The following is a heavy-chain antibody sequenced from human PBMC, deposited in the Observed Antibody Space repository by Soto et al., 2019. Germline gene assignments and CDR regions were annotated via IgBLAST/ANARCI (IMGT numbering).Heavy chain of an antibody. J-gene: IGHJ5*02. V-gene: IGHV4-34*01. CDR1: GGSFTGYY. CDR3: ARGANKDFWSGLNWFDP. D-gene: IGHD3-3*01. CDR2: ISYSGST. Sequence: QVQLQQWGAGLLKPSETLSLTCAVYGGSFTGYYWSWIRQSPGKGLEWIGDISYSGSTHYNPSLKSRVTISLVPSRIHFSLRLTSVTAADTAVYFCARGANKDFWSGLNWFDPWGQGTPVTVSS.